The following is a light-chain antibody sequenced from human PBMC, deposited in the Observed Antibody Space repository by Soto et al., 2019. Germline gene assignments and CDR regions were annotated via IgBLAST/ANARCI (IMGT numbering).Light chain of an antibody. Sequence: DIKMTQSPSTLSASVGDRVTITCRASESIGSWLAWYQQTPGKAPKLLIYKASNLESGVPSRFSGSGSGTEFSLTISSLQPDDFEMYYCQQYNGHPWTFGQGTQVKIK. V-gene: IGKV1-5*03. CDR1: ESIGSW. CDR3: QQYNGHPWT. J-gene: IGKJ1*01. CDR2: KAS.